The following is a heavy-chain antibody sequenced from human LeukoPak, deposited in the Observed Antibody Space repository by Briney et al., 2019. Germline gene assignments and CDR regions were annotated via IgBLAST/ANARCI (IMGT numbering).Heavy chain of an antibody. J-gene: IGHJ4*02. Sequence: ASVKVSSKAAGYTFTGYYMHWVRQAPGQAREWMGWINPNSGCTNYAKKFQGRVTMTRDTAISTAYMELRRLRSDATPVYYCARDAGIAVADQFDYWGQGALVTVSS. CDR2: INPNSGCT. V-gene: IGHV1-2*02. CDR1: GYTFTGYY. D-gene: IGHD6-19*01. CDR3: ARDAGIAVADQFDY.